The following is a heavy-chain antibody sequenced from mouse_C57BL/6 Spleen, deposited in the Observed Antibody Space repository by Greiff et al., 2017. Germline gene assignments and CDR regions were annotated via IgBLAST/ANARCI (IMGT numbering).Heavy chain of an antibody. Sequence: DVKLQESGPGMVKPSQSLSLTCTVTGYSITSGYDWHWIRHFPGNKLEWMGYISYSGSTNYNPSLKSRISITHDTSKNHFFLKLNSVTTEDTATYYCARGGVARAMDYWGQGTSVTVSS. V-gene: IGHV3-1*01. CDR1: GYSITSGYD. CDR3: ARGGVARAMDY. CDR2: ISYSGST. D-gene: IGHD1-1*01. J-gene: IGHJ4*01.